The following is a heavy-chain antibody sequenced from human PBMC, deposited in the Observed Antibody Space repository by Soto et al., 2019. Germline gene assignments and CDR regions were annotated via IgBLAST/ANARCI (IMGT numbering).Heavy chain of an antibody. CDR2: VVVGSGDT. Sequence: SVKVSCKASGFTFTSSAGQWVRRDRGQRLEWIGWVVVGSGDTNYAQKFQGRVTMTRDMSTDTAYMELSSLRSEDTAVFYCAARSGFGFYSPEMDVWGQGTTVTVS. J-gene: IGHJ6*02. V-gene: IGHV1-58*01. CDR3: AARSGFGFYSPEMDV. CDR1: GFTFTSSA. D-gene: IGHD2-15*01.